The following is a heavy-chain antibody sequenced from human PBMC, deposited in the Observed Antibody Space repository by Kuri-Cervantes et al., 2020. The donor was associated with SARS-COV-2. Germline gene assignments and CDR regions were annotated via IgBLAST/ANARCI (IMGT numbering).Heavy chain of an antibody. J-gene: IGHJ4*02. Sequence: GSLRLSCIVSGDSMSGSYWTWMRKSPGRGLEWIGYVSDTGSRYNPSLGSRVTISVDTSKNQFSLRLTSVTAADTTVYYCAIINWNRFDYWGQGTLVTVSS. D-gene: IGHD1-1*01. CDR2: VSDTGSR. V-gene: IGHV4-59*08. CDR3: AIINWNRFDY. CDR1: GDSMSGSY.